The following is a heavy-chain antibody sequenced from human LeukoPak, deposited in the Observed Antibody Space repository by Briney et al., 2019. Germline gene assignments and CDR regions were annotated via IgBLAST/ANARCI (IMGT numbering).Heavy chain of an antibody. J-gene: IGHJ4*02. V-gene: IGHV3-23*01. CDR1: GFTFSSYA. D-gene: IGHD5-18*01. Sequence: PGGSLRLSCAASGFTFSSYAMSGVRQAPGKGLEWVSAISGSGGSTYYADSVKGRFTISRDNSKNTLYLQMNSLRAEDTAVYYCAKDSWLIQLWLEYWGQGTLVTVSS. CDR3: AKDSWLIQLWLEY. CDR2: ISGSGGST.